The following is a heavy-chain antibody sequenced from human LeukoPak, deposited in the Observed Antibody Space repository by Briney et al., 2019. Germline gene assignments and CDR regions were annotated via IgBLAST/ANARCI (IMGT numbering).Heavy chain of an antibody. V-gene: IGHV3-74*01. CDR1: GFTFSSYW. J-gene: IGHJ4*02. D-gene: IGHD6-6*01. Sequence: GGSLRLSCAASGFTFSSYWMHWVRQAQERGRWGFQRINSDGSSTSYPDSVRGRFSISRDNAKNTLYLQMNSLRAEDTAVYYCARGLSGYASSLGYWGQGTLVTVSA. CDR3: ARGLSGYASSLGY. CDR2: INSDGSST.